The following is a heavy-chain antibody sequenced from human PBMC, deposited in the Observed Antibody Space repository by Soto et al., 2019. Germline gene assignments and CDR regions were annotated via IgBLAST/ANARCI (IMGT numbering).Heavy chain of an antibody. CDR1: GGSISPYY. V-gene: IGHV4-59*01. CDR3: ARGGIAEAGTSGNWFDP. D-gene: IGHD6-13*01. CDR2: IYFRGTT. J-gene: IGHJ5*02. Sequence: NPSETLSLTCTVSGGSISPYYWSWIRQSPGKGLEWLGYIYFRGTTNYNPSLKSRLTISVDTSKNQFSLNLMSVTAADTAVYYCARGGIAEAGTSGNWFDPWGQGILVTVSS.